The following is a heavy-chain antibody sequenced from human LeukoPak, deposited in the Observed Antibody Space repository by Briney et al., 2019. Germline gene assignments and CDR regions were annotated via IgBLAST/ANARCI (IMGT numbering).Heavy chain of an antibody. CDR2: ILDTGTT. J-gene: IGHJ4*02. CDR1: GGSISRGFYS. D-gene: IGHD3-16*01. Sequence: SETLSLTCTVSGGSISRGFYSWSWLRQPAGKGPEWIVRILDTGTTSYNPSPRSRVTISVDTSKNQLYLKLSSVTAAETAVYYCARERGGLLNLDYWGQGTLVTVSS. CDR3: ARERGGLLNLDY. V-gene: IGHV4-61*02.